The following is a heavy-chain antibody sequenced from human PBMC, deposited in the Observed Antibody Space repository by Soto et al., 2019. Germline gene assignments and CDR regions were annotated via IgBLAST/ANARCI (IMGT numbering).Heavy chain of an antibody. CDR2: ISAYDGKT. CDR3: ARDPHEXXXSYWFDH. J-gene: IGHJ5*02. Sequence: ASVKVSCKTSGYTFNTYGINWVRQAPGQGLELMGWISAYDGKTTYAEKFQGRVTLTTDTSTSTAYMELRSLRSDDTAIYYCARDPHEXXXSYWFDHWGQGTPVTSPQ. V-gene: IGHV1-18*01. CDR1: GYTFNTYG.